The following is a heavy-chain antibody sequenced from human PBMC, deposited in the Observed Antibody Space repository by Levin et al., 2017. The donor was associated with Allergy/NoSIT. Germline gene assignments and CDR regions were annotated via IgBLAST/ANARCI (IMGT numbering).Heavy chain of an antibody. Sequence: SETLSLTCAVYGGSFSGYYWSWIRQPPGKGLEWIGEINHSGSTNYNPSLKSRVTISVDTSKNQFSLKLSSVTAADTAVYYCASAWFGLFQFDYWGQGTLVTVSS. V-gene: IGHV4-34*01. D-gene: IGHD3-10*01. CDR1: GGSFSGYY. CDR2: INHSGST. CDR3: ASAWFGLFQFDY. J-gene: IGHJ4*02.